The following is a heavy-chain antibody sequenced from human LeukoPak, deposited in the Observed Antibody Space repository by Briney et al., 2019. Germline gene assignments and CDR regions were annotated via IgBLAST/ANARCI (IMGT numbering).Heavy chain of an antibody. V-gene: IGHV3-33*06. D-gene: IGHD3-22*01. CDR3: AKEASYYYDRSGYYPTWFDP. J-gene: IGHJ5*02. CDR2: IWYDGSNK. Sequence: GGSLRLSCAASGFSFSKYGMHWVRQAPGKGLEWVAVIWYDGSNKYYADSVKGRFTISRDNSKNTLYLQMNSLRAEDTAVYYCAKEASYYYDRSGYYPTWFDPWGQGTLVTVSS. CDR1: GFSFSKYG.